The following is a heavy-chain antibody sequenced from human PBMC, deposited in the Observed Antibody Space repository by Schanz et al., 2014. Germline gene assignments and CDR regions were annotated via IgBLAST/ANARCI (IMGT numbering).Heavy chain of an antibody. CDR3: ARELPGVVAFDF. CDR2: ISSGGGST. CDR1: TFTFDHYA. J-gene: IGHJ3*01. D-gene: IGHD7-27*01. Sequence: EVQLLESGGGLVQPGGSLRLSCSASTFTFDHYAMTWVRQAPGKGLEWVSSISSGGGSTCYADSVKGRFTISRDNSKSTLYLQMNSLRAEDTAVYYCARELPGVVAFDFWGQGTMVTVSS. V-gene: IGHV3-23*01.